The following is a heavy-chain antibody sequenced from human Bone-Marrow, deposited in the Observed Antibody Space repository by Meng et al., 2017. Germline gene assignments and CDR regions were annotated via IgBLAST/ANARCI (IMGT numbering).Heavy chain of an antibody. CDR1: GGSISSGGYY. J-gene: IGHJ3*02. CDR3: ARQLYRLTGNDAFDI. Sequence: SCTVSGGSISSGGYYWSWIRQHPGKGLEWIGYIYYSGSTYYNPSLKSRVTISVDTSKNQFSLKLSSVTAADTAVYYCARQLYRLTGNDAFDIWGQGTMVTVSS. V-gene: IGHV4-31*02. CDR2: IYYSGST. D-gene: IGHD1-20*01.